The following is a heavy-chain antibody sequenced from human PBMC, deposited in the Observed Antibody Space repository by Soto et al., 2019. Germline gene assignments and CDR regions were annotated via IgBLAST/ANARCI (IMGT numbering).Heavy chain of an antibody. D-gene: IGHD2-15*01. CDR3: SRDLFQGRSCVPGGCYPVASDY. CDR1: GFAFRDYW. J-gene: IGHJ4*02. V-gene: IGHV3-74*01. CDR2: VNGDGRYT. Sequence: EVQLVESGGGLVQPGASLTLSCAASGFAFRDYWMYWVRQTPGKGLVWVSRVNGDGRYTTYADSVKGRFTTSRDNAKNTLYLEMSSLGVEDTGVYYSSRDLFQGRSCVPGGCYPVASDYWGQGTLVTVSS.